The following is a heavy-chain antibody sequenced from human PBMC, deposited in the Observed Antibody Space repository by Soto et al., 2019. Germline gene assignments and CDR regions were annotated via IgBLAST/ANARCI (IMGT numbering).Heavy chain of an antibody. Sequence: SETLSLTCTVSGGSISSYYWSWIRQPPGKGLEWIGYFYYSGSTNYNSSLKSRVTISVDTSKNQFSLKLSSVTAADTAVYYCARVRSYDILTGYYSPGYYYYYMDVWGKGTTVTVSS. CDR1: GGSISSYY. CDR3: ARVRSYDILTGYYSPGYYYYYMDV. CDR2: FYYSGST. D-gene: IGHD3-9*01. V-gene: IGHV4-59*01. J-gene: IGHJ6*03.